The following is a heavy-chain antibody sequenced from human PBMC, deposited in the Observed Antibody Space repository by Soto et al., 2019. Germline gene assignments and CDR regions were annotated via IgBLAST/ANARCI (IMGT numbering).Heavy chain of an antibody. V-gene: IGHV4-31*03. CDR2: IYYSGST. J-gene: IGHJ5*02. CDR1: GGSISSGGYY. D-gene: IGHD3-3*01. Sequence: SETLSLTCTVSGGSISSGGYYWSWIRQHPGKGLEWIGYIYYSGSTYYNPSLNSRVTISVDTSKNQFSLKLSSVTAADTAVYYCARGLGYYDFWRGSTSGWFDPWGQGTLVTVSS. CDR3: ARGLGYYDFWRGSTSGWFDP.